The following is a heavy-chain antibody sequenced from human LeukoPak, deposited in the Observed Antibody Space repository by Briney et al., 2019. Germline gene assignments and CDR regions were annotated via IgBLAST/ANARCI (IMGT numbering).Heavy chain of an antibody. CDR3: ARTPLYYYYMDV. J-gene: IGHJ6*03. V-gene: IGHV4-38-2*02. CDR1: GYSISSGDY. Sequence: ASETLSLTCTVSGYSISSGDYWGWIRQPPGKGLEWIGSIYHSGRTYYNPSLKSRVTISVDTSKNQVSLILTSVTAADTAVYYCARTPLYYYYMDVWGKGTTVTVSS. CDR2: IYHSGRT.